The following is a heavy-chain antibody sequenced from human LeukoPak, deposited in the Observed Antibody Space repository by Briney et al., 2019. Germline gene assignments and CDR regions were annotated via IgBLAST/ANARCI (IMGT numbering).Heavy chain of an antibody. CDR3: VRDWWGTFDI. D-gene: IGHD2-8*02. CDR1: EFTFSGHW. Sequence: PGGSLRLSCAASEFTFSGHWMEWVRQAPWKGLVWVSRINGDGSSTMYADSVKGRFTISRDNAKNTLYLQLNSLRAEDTAVYYCVRDWWGTFDIWGQGTMVTVSS. J-gene: IGHJ3*02. CDR2: INGDGSST. V-gene: IGHV3-74*03.